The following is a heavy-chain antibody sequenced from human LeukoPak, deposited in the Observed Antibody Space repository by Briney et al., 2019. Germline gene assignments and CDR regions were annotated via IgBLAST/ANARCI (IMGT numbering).Heavy chain of an antibody. CDR3: ARDTGIAVAGT. J-gene: IGHJ5*02. V-gene: IGHV3-74*01. D-gene: IGHD6-19*01. CDR2: INTDGSST. Sequence: GGSLRLSCAASGFTFSSYWMHWVRQAPGKGLVWVSRINTDGSSTSYADSVKGRLTISRDNAKNTLYLQMNSLRAEDTAVYYCARDTGIAVAGTWGQGTLVTVSP. CDR1: GFTFSSYW.